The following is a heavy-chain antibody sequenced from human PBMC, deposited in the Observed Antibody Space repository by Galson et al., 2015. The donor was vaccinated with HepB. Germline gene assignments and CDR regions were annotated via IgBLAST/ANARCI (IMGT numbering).Heavy chain of an antibody. Sequence: SVKVSCKASGYTFSNYAINRVRQAPGQGLEWVGWIRPHNRYTNYTQNFQGRVTMTTDTSTSTAYMELRSLRSDDTAVYYCARGALVVAVGATQNNWFAPWGRGTLFTVSS. V-gene: IGHV1-18*01. CDR1: GYTFSNYA. CDR2: IRPHNRYT. J-gene: IGHJ5*02. CDR3: ARGALVVAVGATQNNWFAP. D-gene: IGHD2-15*01.